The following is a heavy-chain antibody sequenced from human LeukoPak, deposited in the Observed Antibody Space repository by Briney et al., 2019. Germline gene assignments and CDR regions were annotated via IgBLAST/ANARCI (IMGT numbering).Heavy chain of an antibody. Sequence: GGSLRLSCAASGFTFSDYYMSWIRQAPGKGLEWVSYISSSGSTIYYADSVKGRFTTSRDNAKNSLYLQMNSLRAEDTAVYYCARLYCSSTSCYMGGWFDPWGQGTLVTVSS. CDR3: ARLYCSSTSCYMGGWFDP. CDR2: ISSSGSTI. D-gene: IGHD2-2*01. J-gene: IGHJ5*02. CDR1: GFTFSDYY. V-gene: IGHV3-11*01.